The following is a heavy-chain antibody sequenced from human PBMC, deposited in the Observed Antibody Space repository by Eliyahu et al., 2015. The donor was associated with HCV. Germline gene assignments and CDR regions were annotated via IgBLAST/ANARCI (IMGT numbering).Heavy chain of an antibody. CDR1: GFTXXTYW. CDR2: VXPDQSTX. CDR3: VPTSGSTVVAGSGGY. J-gene: IGHJ4*02. V-gene: IGHV3-74*01. D-gene: IGHD6-19*01. Sequence: EVQLVESGGDLVQPGGSLRLSXAASGFTXXTYWXXWVRQAPGXGLVWVSRVXPDQSTXXYADSVKGRFTISRDNAKSTLFLQMNSLRPEDTAVYYCVPTSGSTVVAGSGGYWGQGTLVTVSS.